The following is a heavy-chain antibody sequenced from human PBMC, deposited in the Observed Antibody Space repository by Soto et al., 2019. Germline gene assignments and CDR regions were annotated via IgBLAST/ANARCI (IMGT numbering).Heavy chain of an antibody. CDR2: IYHGETT. Sequence: QVQLQESGPGLVKPSETLSLTCTVSGSSVSGGIYYWTWIRQPPGKGLEWIGYIYHGETTNYNASLRSRVTISVDTSKNQFSLRLTSVTAADTAVYFCARYRDYGNYGYFDSWGQGTLVTVSS. CDR1: GSSVSGGIYY. CDR3: ARYRDYGNYGYFDS. J-gene: IGHJ4*02. D-gene: IGHD4-17*01. V-gene: IGHV4-61*01.